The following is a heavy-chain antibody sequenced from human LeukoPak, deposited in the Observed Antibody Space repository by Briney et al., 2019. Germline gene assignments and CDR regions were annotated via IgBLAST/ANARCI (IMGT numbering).Heavy chain of an antibody. V-gene: IGHV3-48*04. CDR3: ARDLEYSSSPLDY. Sequence: HSGGSLRLSCAASGFTVSSNCMSWVRQAPGKGLEWISYISSSGSTIYYADSVKGRFTISRDNAKKSLYLQMNSLRAEDTAVYYCARDLEYSSSPLDYWGQGTLVTVSS. D-gene: IGHD6-6*01. CDR1: GFTVSSNC. CDR2: ISSSGSTI. J-gene: IGHJ4*02.